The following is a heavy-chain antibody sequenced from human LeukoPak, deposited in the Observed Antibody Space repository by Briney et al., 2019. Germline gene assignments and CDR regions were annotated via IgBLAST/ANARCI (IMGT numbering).Heavy chain of an antibody. D-gene: IGHD5-18*01. CDR1: GYMFNGFY. CDR2: INPATGVT. CDR3: AREAGTAMAPFDY. Sequence: GASMKVSCKASGYMFNGFYIHWVRQAPGQGLEWMGWINPATGVTKFSQQFQGRVTMTRDTSTSTVYMELSSLRSEDTAVYYCAREAGTAMAPFDYWGQGTLVTVSS. J-gene: IGHJ4*02. V-gene: IGHV1-2*02.